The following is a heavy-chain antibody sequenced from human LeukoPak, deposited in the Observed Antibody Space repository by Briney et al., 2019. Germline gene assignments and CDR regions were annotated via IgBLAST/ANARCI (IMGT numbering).Heavy chain of an antibody. CDR2: INAGNGNT. V-gene: IGHV1-3*01. CDR3: ARETSVVAMVRGAKGYYYYGMDV. CDR1: GYTFTSYA. J-gene: IGHJ6*02. Sequence: ASVKVSCKASGYTFTSYAMHWVRQAPGQRLEWMGWINAGNGNTKYSQKFQGRVTITRGTSASTAYMELSSLRSEDTAVYYCARETSVVAMVRGAKGYYYYGMDVWGQGTTVTVSS. D-gene: IGHD3-10*01.